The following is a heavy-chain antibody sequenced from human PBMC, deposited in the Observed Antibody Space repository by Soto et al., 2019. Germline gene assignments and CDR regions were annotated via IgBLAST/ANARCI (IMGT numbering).Heavy chain of an antibody. D-gene: IGHD1-26*01. Sequence: QVQLQESGPGLVKPSQTLSLTCTVSGGSISSGGYYWSWIRQHPGKGLEWIGYIYYSGSTYYNPSLKSRVNISVDTSKNQFPLELSYGTAADKAVYYCARDEGGTTAIGGGGQGTLVTVSS. V-gene: IGHV4-31*03. CDR2: IYYSGST. CDR3: ARDEGGTTAIGG. J-gene: IGHJ4*02. CDR1: GGSISSGGYY.